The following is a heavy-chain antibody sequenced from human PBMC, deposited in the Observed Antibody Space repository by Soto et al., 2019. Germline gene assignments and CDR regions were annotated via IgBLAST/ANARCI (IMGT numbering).Heavy chain of an antibody. Sequence: PGQTIRPIYPVCGDRAASKSAALCWIRKSPSRGLEWLGRTYYRSKWYNDYAVSVKSRITINPDTSKNQISLQLNSVTPEDTAVYHCAPGRDIYWAFSATFENYGL. J-gene: IGHJ6*01. D-gene: IGHD3-9*01. CDR2: TYYRSKWYN. CDR3: APGRDIYWAFSATFENYGL. V-gene: IGHV6-1*01. CDR1: GDRAASKSAA.